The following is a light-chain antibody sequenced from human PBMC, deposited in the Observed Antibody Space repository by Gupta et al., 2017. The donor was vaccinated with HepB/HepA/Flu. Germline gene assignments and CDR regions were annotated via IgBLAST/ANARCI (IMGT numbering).Light chain of an antibody. V-gene: IGKV2-30*02. Sequence: DVVMTQSPLSLPVTLGQPASISCRSSQSLVHSDGSTYLNWFQQRPGQSPRRLIYKVSNRDSGVPDRFSGSGSGTEFTLKISRGEPEDVGVYYCRQGKHCPWTSGQGTKVEI. J-gene: IGKJ1*01. CDR2: KVS. CDR3: RQGKHCPWT. CDR1: QSLVHSDGSTY.